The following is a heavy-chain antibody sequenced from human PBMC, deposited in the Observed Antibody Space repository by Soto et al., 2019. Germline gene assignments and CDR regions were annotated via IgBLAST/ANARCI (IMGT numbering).Heavy chain of an antibody. CDR3: ATAEVDF. J-gene: IGHJ4*02. CDR2: VTGDGRTT. V-gene: IGHV3-74*03. Sequence: GGSLRLSCAASGFTFGDYWMHWVRQPPGKGPEWVSRVTGDGRTTQYADSVKGRFTASRDNAKSTLYLQMKSLRAEDTAVYYFATAEVDFWGPGTLVTVSS. CDR1: GFTFGDYW.